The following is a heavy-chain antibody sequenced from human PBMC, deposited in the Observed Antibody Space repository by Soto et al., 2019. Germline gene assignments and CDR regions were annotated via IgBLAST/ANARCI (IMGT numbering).Heavy chain of an antibody. CDR3: ARSQGYWLLYTPDLYFDY. CDR1: GGSFSGYY. CDR2: INHSGST. D-gene: IGHD3-9*01. Sequence: QVQLQQWGAGLLKPSETLSLTCAVYGGSFSGYYGSWIRHPPGKGLEWIGEINHSGSTNYHPSLNRRVTISVDTSKNQVSLKLISVTAADTAVYYCARSQGYWLLYTPDLYFDYWGQGTLVTVSS. V-gene: IGHV4-34*01. J-gene: IGHJ4*02.